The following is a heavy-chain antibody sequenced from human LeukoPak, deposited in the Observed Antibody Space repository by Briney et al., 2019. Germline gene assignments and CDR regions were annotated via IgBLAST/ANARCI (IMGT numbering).Heavy chain of an antibody. Sequence: SQTLSLTCAISGDSVSSNSVTWNWIRQSPSRGLEWLGRTYYRSTWYNDFAVSVRGRITVNPDTSKNQFSLHLNSVTPEDTAVYYCARRLTQYDCFDPWGQGILVTVSS. J-gene: IGHJ5*02. CDR3: ARRLTQYDCFDP. CDR2: TYYRSTWYN. V-gene: IGHV6-1*01. D-gene: IGHD2-2*01. CDR1: GDSVSSNSVT.